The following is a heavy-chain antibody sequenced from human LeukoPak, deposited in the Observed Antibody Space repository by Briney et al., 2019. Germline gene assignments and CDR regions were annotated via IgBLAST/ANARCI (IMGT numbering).Heavy chain of an antibody. D-gene: IGHD1-26*01. CDR3: AKDIRPRSRGSYFHFDY. CDR1: GFTFDDYA. J-gene: IGHJ4*02. V-gene: IGHV3-9*01. CDR2: ISWNSGSI. Sequence: GGSLRLSCAASGFTFDDYAMHWVRQAPGKGLEWVSGISWNSGSIGYADSVKGRFTISRDNAKNSLYLQMNSLRAEDTALYYCAKDIRPRSRGSYFHFDYWGQGTLVTVSS.